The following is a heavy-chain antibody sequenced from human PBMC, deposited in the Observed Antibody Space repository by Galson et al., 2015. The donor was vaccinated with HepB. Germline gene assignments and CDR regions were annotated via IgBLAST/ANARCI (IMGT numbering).Heavy chain of an antibody. D-gene: IGHD4-17*01. J-gene: IGHJ3*02. CDR2: IIPILGIA. CDR1: GGTFSSYA. CDR3: ATWDYGDYARGGAFDI. V-gene: IGHV1-69*04. Sequence: SVKVSCKASGGTFSSYAISWVRQAPGQGLEWMGRIIPILGIANYAQKFQGRVTITADKSTSTAYMELSSLRSEDTAVYYCATWDYGDYARGGAFDIWGQGTMVTVSS.